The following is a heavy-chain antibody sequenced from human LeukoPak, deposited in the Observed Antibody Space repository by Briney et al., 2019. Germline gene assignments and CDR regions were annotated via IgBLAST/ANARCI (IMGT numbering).Heavy chain of an antibody. CDR1: GFTFSSYG. V-gene: IGHV3-30*03. CDR3: ASYDILTGYHSPFDY. CDR2: ISYDGKNM. Sequence: GGALRLSCGAPGFTFSSYGMHWVRPAPGQGLGGVGVISYDGKNMYYADSVKGRFTISRDNSQNTLYLQMNSLRVEDTGVYYCASYDILTGYHSPFDYWGQGSLVTVSS. J-gene: IGHJ4*02. D-gene: IGHD3-9*01.